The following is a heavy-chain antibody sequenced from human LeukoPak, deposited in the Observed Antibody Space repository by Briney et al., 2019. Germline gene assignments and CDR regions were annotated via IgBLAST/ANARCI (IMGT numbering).Heavy chain of an antibody. D-gene: IGHD1-26*01. Sequence: GGSLRLSCAASGFTVSSNYMSWVRQAPGKGLEWVSVIYSGGNTYYADSVKGRFTISRDNSKNTLYLQMNNLRAEDTAVYYCARGGSYYEWDYWGQGTLVTVSS. CDR1: GFTVSSNY. J-gene: IGHJ4*02. V-gene: IGHV3-66*01. CDR3: ARGGSYYEWDY. CDR2: IYSGGNT.